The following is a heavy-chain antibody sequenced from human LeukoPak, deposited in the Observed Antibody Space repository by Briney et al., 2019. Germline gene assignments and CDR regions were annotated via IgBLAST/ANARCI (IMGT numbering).Heavy chain of an antibody. J-gene: IGHJ6*02. D-gene: IGHD6-13*01. Sequence: ASVTVSCKASGYTFTSYDINWVRQAPGQGLEWMGWMNPNSGNTGYAQKFQGRVTMTRNTSISTAYMELSSLRSEDTAVYYCARADSSSWYLVYYYGMDVWGQGTTVTVSS. CDR1: GYTFTSYD. CDR3: ARADSSSWYLVYYYGMDV. CDR2: MNPNSGNT. V-gene: IGHV1-8*01.